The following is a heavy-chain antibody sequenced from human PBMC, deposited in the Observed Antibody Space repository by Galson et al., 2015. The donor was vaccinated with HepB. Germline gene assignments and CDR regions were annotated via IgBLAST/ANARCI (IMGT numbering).Heavy chain of an antibody. V-gene: IGHV3-30*18. CDR2: ISYDGSNK. CDR3: AKVHDYGGNFLDY. CDR1: GFTFSSYG. D-gene: IGHD4-23*01. J-gene: IGHJ4*02. Sequence: SLRLSCAASGFTFSSYGMHWVRQAPGKGLEWVAVISYDGSNKYYADSVKGRFTISRDNSKNTLYLQMNSLRAEDTAVYYCAKVHDYGGNFLDYWGQGTLVTVSS.